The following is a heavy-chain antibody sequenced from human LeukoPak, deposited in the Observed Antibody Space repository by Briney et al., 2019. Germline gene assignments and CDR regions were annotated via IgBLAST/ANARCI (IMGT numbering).Heavy chain of an antibody. J-gene: IGHJ4*02. CDR1: GFTFSTYW. V-gene: IGHV3-7*01. D-gene: IGHD1-14*01. CDR3: ARNQRRLDY. CDR2: IKQDGSEK. Sequence: GGSLRLSCAASGFTFSTYWMSWVRQAPGKGLELVANIKQDGSEKYYVDSVKGRFTISRDNNAKNSLYLQLNRLRADDTAVYYCARNQRRLDYWGQGALVTVSS.